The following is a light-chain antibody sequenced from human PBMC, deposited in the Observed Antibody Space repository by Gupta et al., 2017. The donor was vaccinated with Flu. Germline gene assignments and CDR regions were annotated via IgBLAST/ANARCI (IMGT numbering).Light chain of an antibody. Sequence: YELAQPPSVSVSPGQSAEITCSGDALTTRYVYWYQQRPGQAPTLLIFKKVERPSGISERFSCATSWTVATSTTTRVQAEEEADEYWYSADNSVTYRWVFGGGTKLTVL. CDR1: ALTTRY. CDR3: YSADNSVTYRWV. J-gene: IGLJ3*02. V-gene: IGLV3-25*02. CDR2: KKV.